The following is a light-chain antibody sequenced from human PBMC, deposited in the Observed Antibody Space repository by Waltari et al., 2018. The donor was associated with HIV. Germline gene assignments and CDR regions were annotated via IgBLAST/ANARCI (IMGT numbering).Light chain of an antibody. V-gene: IGLV2-14*01. Sequence: QSALTQPATVSGSPGQSITISCTGGSNDVGGYNYVSWYQHLPGKAPKLIIYEVRNRPAGVSKRFSGSTSGNTASLTISGLQAEDEADYYCTAYSSSSSLLFGGGTKLTVL. CDR2: EVR. J-gene: IGLJ2*01. CDR3: TAYSSSSSLL. CDR1: SNDVGGYNY.